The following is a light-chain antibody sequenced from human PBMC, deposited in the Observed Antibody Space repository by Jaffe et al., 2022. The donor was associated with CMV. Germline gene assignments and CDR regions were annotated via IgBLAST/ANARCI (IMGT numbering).Light chain of an antibody. V-gene: IGKV3-15*01. CDR2: GAS. CDR3: QQYNNWPVFT. CDR1: QTVSSN. Sequence: EIVMTQSPVTLSVSPGERATVSCRASQTVSSNLAWYQQKPGQAPRLLISGASTRATGIPARFSGTGSGTEFTLTISSLQSEDFAVYYCQQYNNWPVFTFGPGTKVELK. J-gene: IGKJ3*01.